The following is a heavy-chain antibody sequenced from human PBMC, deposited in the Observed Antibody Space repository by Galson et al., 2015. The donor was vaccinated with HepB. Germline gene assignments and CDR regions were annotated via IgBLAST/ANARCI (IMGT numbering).Heavy chain of an antibody. CDR3: ARASVWVVAATSDYYYYGMDV. D-gene: IGHD2-15*01. CDR2: IIPIFGTA. Sequence: SVKVSCKASGGTFSSYAISWVRQAPGQGLEWMGGIIPIFGTANYAQKFQGRVTITADKSTSTAYMELSSLRSEDTAVYYCARASVWVVAATSDYYYYGMDVWAKGPRSPSP. V-gene: IGHV1-69*06. CDR1: GGTFSSYA. J-gene: IGHJ6*02.